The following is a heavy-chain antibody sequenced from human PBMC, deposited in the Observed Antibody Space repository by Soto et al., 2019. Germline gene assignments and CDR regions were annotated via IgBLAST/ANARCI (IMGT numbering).Heavy chain of an antibody. V-gene: IGHV1-2*04. D-gene: IGHD4-17*01. Sequence: ASVKVSCKASGYTFTGYYMHWVRQAPGQGLEWMGWINPNSGGTNYAQKFQGWVTMTRDTSISTAYMELSRLRSDDTAVYYCARGPPTVTTPPPYYYGMDVWGQGTTVTVPS. CDR2: INPNSGGT. CDR3: ARGPPTVTTPPPYYYGMDV. J-gene: IGHJ6*02. CDR1: GYTFTGYY.